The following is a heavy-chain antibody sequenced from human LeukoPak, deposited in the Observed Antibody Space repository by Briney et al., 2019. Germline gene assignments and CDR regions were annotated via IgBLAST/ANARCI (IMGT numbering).Heavy chain of an antibody. Sequence: SETLSLTCTVSGGSISSSGFYWDWIRQPPGKGLEWIGAIFYSGNTYYHPSLKSRVTISVDTSKNQFSLKLSSVTAADTAVYYCARHRMPDALASAFDYWGQGTPVTFSS. V-gene: IGHV4-39*01. J-gene: IGHJ4*02. D-gene: IGHD2-15*01. CDR1: GGSISSSGFY. CDR3: ARHRMPDALASAFDY. CDR2: IFYSGNT.